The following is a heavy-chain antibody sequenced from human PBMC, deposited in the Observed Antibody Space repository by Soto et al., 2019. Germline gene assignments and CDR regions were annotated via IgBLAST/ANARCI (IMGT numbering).Heavy chain of an antibody. Sequence: GGSLRLSCAASGFTFSSYAMHWVRQAPGKGLEWVAVISYDGSNKYYADSVKGRFTISRDNSKNTLYLQMNSLRAEDTAVYYCARDLPDYGDYVFDYWGQGTLVTVSS. CDR2: ISYDGSNK. D-gene: IGHD4-17*01. CDR3: ARDLPDYGDYVFDY. J-gene: IGHJ4*02. CDR1: GFTFSSYA. V-gene: IGHV3-30-3*01.